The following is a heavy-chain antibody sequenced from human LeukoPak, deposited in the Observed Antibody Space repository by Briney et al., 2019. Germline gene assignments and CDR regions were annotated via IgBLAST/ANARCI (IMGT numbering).Heavy chain of an antibody. Sequence: SETLSLTCTVSGGSISSYYWNWIRQPPGKGLEWIGFISYSGRTNYNPSLKSRVTISLDTSKNQFSLQLSSVTAADTAVYYCTRGQYSGSWSYYFDYWGQGTLVTASS. J-gene: IGHJ4*02. V-gene: IGHV4-59*01. CDR1: GGSISSYY. CDR3: TRGQYSGSWSYYFDY. CDR2: ISYSGRT. D-gene: IGHD6-13*01.